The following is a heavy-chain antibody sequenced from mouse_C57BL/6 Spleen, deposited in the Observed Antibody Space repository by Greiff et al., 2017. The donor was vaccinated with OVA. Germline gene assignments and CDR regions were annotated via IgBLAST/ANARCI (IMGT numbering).Heavy chain of an antibody. CDR2: IDPNSGGT. CDR3: ARSGYAYYFDY. J-gene: IGHJ2*01. Sequence: QVQLQQPGAELVKPGASVKLSCKASGYTFTSYWMHWVKQRPGRGLEWIGRIDPNSGGTKYNEKFKSKATLTVDKPSSTAYMTLSSLTSEDSAVYYCARSGYAYYFDYWGQGTTLTVSS. CDR1: GYTFTSYW. V-gene: IGHV1-72*01. D-gene: IGHD2-2*01.